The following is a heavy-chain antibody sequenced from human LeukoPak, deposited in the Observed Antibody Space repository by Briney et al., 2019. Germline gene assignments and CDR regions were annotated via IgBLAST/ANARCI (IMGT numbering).Heavy chain of an antibody. V-gene: IGHV3-30-3*01. J-gene: IGHJ6*02. CDR1: GFTFSSYA. Sequence: GGSLRLSCAASGFTFSSYAMHCVRQAPGKGLEWVAVILYDGSNKYYAGSVKGRFTISRDNSKNTLYLQMNSLTAEDTAMYYCARAPVAGSRYYYGMDVWGQGTTVTVSS. D-gene: IGHD6-19*01. CDR2: ILYDGSNK. CDR3: ARAPVAGSRYYYGMDV.